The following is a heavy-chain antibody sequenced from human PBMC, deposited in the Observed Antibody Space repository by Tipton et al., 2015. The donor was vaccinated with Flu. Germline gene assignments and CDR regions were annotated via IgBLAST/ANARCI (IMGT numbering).Heavy chain of an antibody. CDR1: GGSISNYY. Sequence: TLSLTCTVSGGSISNYYWSWIRQPPGKGLEWIGYIYYSGSTYYNPSLKSRVTISVDTSKNQFSLKLSSVTAADTAVYYCARGIYISSSWYVGRGDPNKNDYWGQGTLVTVSS. J-gene: IGHJ4*02. V-gene: IGHV4-59*08. CDR3: ARGIYISSSWYVGRGDPNKNDY. CDR2: IYYSGST. D-gene: IGHD6-13*01.